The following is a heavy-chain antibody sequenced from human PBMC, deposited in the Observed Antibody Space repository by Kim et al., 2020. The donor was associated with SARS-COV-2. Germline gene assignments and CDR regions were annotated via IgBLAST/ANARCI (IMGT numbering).Heavy chain of an antibody. D-gene: IGHD4-17*01. CDR3: ARDPPLYGGNPQTGDY. J-gene: IGHJ4*02. CDR1: GFTFSSYS. V-gene: IGHV3-21*01. CDR2: ISSSSSYI. Sequence: GGSLRLSCAASGFTFSSYSMNWVRQAPGKGLEWVSSISSSSSYIYYADSVKGRFTISRDNAKNSLYLQMNSLRAEDTAVYYCARDPPLYGGNPQTGDYWGQGTLVTVSS.